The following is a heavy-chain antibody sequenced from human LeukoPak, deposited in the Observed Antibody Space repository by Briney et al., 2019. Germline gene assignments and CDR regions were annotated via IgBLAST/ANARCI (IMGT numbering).Heavy chain of an antibody. Sequence: SVKVSCKASGGTFSSYAISWVRQAPGQGLEWMGGIIPIFGTANYAQKFQGRVTITTDESTSTAYMELSSLRSEDTAVYYCARGPSDRIAAAGTGYYYNYYMDVWGKGTTVTVSS. J-gene: IGHJ6*03. D-gene: IGHD6-13*01. V-gene: IGHV1-69*05. CDR3: ARGPSDRIAAAGTGYYYNYYMDV. CDR1: GGTFSSYA. CDR2: IIPIFGTA.